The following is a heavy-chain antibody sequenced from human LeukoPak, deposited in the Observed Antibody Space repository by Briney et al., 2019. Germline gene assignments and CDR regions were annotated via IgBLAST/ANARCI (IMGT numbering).Heavy chain of an antibody. Sequence: PSETLSLTCTVSGGSISSYFWGWIRQPPGKGLEWIATIYHSGTKYYNPSLKSRVTISVDTSKNQFSLRLSSVTAADTAVYYCARQIETHGDYWGQGTLVTVSS. V-gene: IGHV4-59*08. CDR3: ARQIETHGDY. J-gene: IGHJ4*02. CDR1: GGSISSYF. D-gene: IGHD2/OR15-2a*01. CDR2: IYHSGTK.